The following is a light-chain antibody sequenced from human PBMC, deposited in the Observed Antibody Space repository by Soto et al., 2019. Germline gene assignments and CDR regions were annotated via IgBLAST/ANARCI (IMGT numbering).Light chain of an antibody. J-gene: IGKJ1*01. CDR2: GAS. CDR1: QSVSSSY. CDR3: QQYGRSRT. Sequence: EIVLTQSPDTLSLSPGERATLSCRASQSVSSSYLAWYQQKPGQAPRLLIYGASSRATGIPDRFSGSGSGTDFTLTISRLEPEDFAVYYCQQYGRSRTFGQGTKVDIK. V-gene: IGKV3-20*01.